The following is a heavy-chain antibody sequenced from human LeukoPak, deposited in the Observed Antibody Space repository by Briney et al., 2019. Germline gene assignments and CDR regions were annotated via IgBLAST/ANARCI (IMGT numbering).Heavy chain of an antibody. V-gene: IGHV3-20*04. CDR3: ARARGSGGSGSYSFFDY. J-gene: IGHJ4*02. CDR1: RFTFDDYG. CDR2: INWNGGST. D-gene: IGHD3-10*01. Sequence: PGGSLRLSCAASRFTFDDYGMSWVRQAPGKGLEWVSGINWNGGSTGYADSVKGRFTISRDNAKNSLYLQMNSLRAEDTALYYCARARGSGGSGSYSFFDYWGQGTLVTVSS.